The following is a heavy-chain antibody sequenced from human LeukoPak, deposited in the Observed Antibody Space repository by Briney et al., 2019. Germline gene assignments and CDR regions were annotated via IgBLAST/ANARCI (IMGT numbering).Heavy chain of an antibody. D-gene: IGHD3-10*01. CDR3: VRGVSFWGRWGYYYYMDV. CDR1: GGSISSGSYY. V-gene: IGHV4-61*02. J-gene: IGHJ6*03. Sequence: PSETLSLTCTVSGGSISSGSYYWSWIQQPAGKGLEWIGRIYTSGSTNYNPSLKSRVTISVDTSKNQFSLKLSSVTAADTAVYYCVRGVSFWGRWGYYYYMDVWGKGTTVTISS. CDR2: IYTSGST.